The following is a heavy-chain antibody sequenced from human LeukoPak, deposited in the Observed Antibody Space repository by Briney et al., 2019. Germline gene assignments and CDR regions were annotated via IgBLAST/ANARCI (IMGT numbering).Heavy chain of an antibody. CDR1: GGSFSGYY. CDR3: ARDVGGYAFS. Sequence: SETLSLTCAVYGGSFSGYYWNWIRQPPGKGLEWIGGINHSVNTNYNPSLKSRVTISVDTSKNQSSLKLSSVTAADTAVYYCARDVGGYAFSWGQGTLVTVSS. CDR2: INHSVNT. V-gene: IGHV4-34*01. D-gene: IGHD5-12*01. J-gene: IGHJ5*02.